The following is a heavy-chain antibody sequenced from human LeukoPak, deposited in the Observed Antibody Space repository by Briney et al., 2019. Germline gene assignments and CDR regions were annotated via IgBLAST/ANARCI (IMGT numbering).Heavy chain of an antibody. CDR2: IYYSGST. V-gene: IGHV4-59*01. D-gene: IGHD3-22*01. Sequence: SETLSLTCTVSGGSISSYYWSWIRQPPGKGLEWIGYIYYSGSTNYNPSLKSRVTISVDTSKNQFSLKLSSVTAADTAAYYCAREGVYYDRPSDIWGQGTMVTVSS. CDR3: AREGVYYDRPSDI. J-gene: IGHJ3*02. CDR1: GGSISSYY.